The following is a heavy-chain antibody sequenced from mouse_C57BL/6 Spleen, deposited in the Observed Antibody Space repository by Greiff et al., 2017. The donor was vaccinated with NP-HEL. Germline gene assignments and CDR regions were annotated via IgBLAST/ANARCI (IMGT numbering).Heavy chain of an antibody. V-gene: IGHV5-6*01. CDR1: GFTFSSYG. D-gene: IGHD2-3*01. CDR2: ISSGGSYT. CDR3: ARPLFYDGYSFAY. J-gene: IGHJ3*01. Sequence: EVKLMESGGDLVKPGGSLKLSCAASGFTFSSYGMSWVRQTPDKRLEWVATISSGGSYTYYPDSVKGRFTISRDNAKNTLYLQMSSLKSEDTAMYYCARPLFYDGYSFAYWGQGTLVTVSA.